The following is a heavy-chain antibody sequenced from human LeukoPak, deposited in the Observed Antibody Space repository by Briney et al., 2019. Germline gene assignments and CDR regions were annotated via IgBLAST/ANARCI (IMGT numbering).Heavy chain of an antibody. D-gene: IGHD5-12*01. J-gene: IGHJ4*02. Sequence: SQTLSLTCTVSGGSISSGDYYWSWIRQPPGKGLEWIGCIYYSGSTYYNPSLKSRVTISVDTSKNQFSLKLSSVTAADTAVYYCARVAVATISFDYWGQGTLVTVSS. CDR3: ARVAVATISFDY. CDR2: IYYSGST. CDR1: GGSISSGDYY. V-gene: IGHV4-30-4*01.